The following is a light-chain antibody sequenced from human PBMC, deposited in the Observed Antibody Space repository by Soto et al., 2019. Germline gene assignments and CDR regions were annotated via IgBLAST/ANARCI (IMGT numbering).Light chain of an antibody. V-gene: IGKV1-13*02. Sequence: AIQLTQSPSSLSASVGDRVTITCRASQGISSALAWYQQKPGKAPKLLIYDASSLESGVPSRFSGSGSGTDFTLTISSLQPEDSATYYCQQVDTYPITFGQGTRLEIK. CDR2: DAS. CDR3: QQVDTYPIT. J-gene: IGKJ5*01. CDR1: QGISSA.